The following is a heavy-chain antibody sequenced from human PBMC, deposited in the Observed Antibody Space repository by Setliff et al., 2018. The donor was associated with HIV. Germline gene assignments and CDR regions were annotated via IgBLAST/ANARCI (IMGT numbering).Heavy chain of an antibody. CDR3: ARFVLAWFDFSTGAVEVTDPYAFDF. V-gene: IGHV4-39*01. Sequence: PSETLSLTCAVSGASITTNSYYWGWIRQTPEKGLEWIGDFYDSGTTYYNPSLKSRATISVYKYQNQFSLRLSSVTAADTAVYHCARFVLAWFDFSTGAVEVTDPYAFDFWGQGILVTVSS. D-gene: IGHD2-21*02. CDR2: FYDSGTT. J-gene: IGHJ4*02. CDR1: GASITTNSYY.